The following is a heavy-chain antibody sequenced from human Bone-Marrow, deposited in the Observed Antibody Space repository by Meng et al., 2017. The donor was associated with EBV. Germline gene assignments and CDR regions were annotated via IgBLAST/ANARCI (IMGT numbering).Heavy chain of an antibody. CDR1: GFSLSTSGMG. D-gene: IGHD6-19*01. Sequence: QYTLKDPVPTLINPSQTLTLSCTFSGFSLSTSGMGVAWIRQPPGKALEWLALIYWDDETRYSPALKNRLTVTKDSSKNQVVFRMANLDPADTATYYCAHRRSDSGWFGYWGQGTLVTVSS. J-gene: IGHJ4*02. CDR2: IYWDDET. V-gene: IGHV2-5*02. CDR3: AHRRSDSGWFGY.